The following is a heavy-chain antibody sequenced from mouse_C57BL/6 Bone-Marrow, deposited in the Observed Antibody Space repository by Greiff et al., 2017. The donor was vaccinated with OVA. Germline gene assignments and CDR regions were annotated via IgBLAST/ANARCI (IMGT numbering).Heavy chain of an antibody. CDR1: GYTFTSYW. V-gene: IGHV1-55*01. J-gene: IGHJ3*01. D-gene: IGHD4-1*01. CDR3: ARRTGTGFAY. CDR2: IYPGSGST. Sequence: QVHVKQPGAELVKPGASVKMSCKASGYTFTSYWITWVKQRPGQGLEWIGDIYPGSGSTNYNEKFKSKATLTVDTSSSTAYMQLSSLTSEDSAVYYCARRTGTGFAYWGQGTLVTVSA.